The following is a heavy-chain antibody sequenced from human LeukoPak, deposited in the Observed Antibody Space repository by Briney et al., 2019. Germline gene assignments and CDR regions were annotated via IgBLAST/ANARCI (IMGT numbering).Heavy chain of an antibody. Sequence: ASVKVSCKASGYTFTGYYMHWVRQAPGQGLEWMGWINPNSGGTNYAQKFQGRVTMTRDTSISTAYMELSRLRSDDTAVYYCARDSSAYCSSTSCYYYYGMDVWGKGTTVTVSS. J-gene: IGHJ6*04. D-gene: IGHD2-2*01. CDR3: ARDSSAYCSSTSCYYYYGMDV. V-gene: IGHV1-2*02. CDR1: GYTFTGYY. CDR2: INPNSGGT.